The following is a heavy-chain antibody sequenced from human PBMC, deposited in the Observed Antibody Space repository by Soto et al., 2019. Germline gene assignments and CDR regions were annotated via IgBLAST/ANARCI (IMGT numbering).Heavy chain of an antibody. CDR3: ARAAVVRGSGSYYYYYYMDV. CDR2: INPNSGGT. CDR1: GYTFTGYY. V-gene: IGHV1-2*04. Sequence: GASVKVSCKASGYTFTGYYMHWVRQAPGQGLEWMGWINPNSGGTNYAQKFQGWVTMTRDTSISTAYMELSRLRSDDTAVYYCARAAVVRGSGSYYYYYYMDVWGKGTTVTVSS. D-gene: IGHD3-10*01. J-gene: IGHJ6*03.